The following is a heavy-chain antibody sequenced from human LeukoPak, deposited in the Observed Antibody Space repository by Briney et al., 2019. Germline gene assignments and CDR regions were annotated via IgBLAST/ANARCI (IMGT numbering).Heavy chain of an antibody. CDR1: GGSISSSNW. CDR3: ARHDNYDILTGYPYYFDY. D-gene: IGHD3-9*01. J-gene: IGHJ4*02. Sequence: SETLSLTCAVSGGSISSSNWWSWVRQPPGKGLEWIGEIYHSGSTNYNPSLKSRVTISVDASKNQFSLKLSSVTAADTAVYYCARHDNYDILTGYPYYFDYWGQGTLVTVSS. CDR2: IYHSGST. V-gene: IGHV4-4*02.